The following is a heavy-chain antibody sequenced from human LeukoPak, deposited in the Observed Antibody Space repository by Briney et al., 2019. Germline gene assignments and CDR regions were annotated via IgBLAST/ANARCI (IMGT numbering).Heavy chain of an antibody. V-gene: IGHV3-48*04. D-gene: IGHD3-10*01. CDR3: ARDLRGVNY. CDR1: GFTFSSYS. CDR2: ISSSSSTI. Sequence: GGSLRLSCAASGFTFSSYSMNWVRQAPGKGLEWVSYISSSSSTIYYADSVKGRFTISRDNAKNSLYLQMNSLRAEDTAVYYCARDLRGVNYWGQGTLVTVSS. J-gene: IGHJ4*02.